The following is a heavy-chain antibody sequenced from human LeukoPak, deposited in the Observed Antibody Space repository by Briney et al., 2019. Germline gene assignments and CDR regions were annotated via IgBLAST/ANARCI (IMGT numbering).Heavy chain of an antibody. D-gene: IGHD6-19*01. CDR3: AKTTVGYSSGRYPGWPADC. J-gene: IGHJ4*02. CDR2: ICGSGGCT. V-gene: IGHV3-23*01. Sequence: GGSLRLSCEASGFTLNTYAIYWVRQAPGKGLEWVSGICGSGGCTYYADSVKGRFTISRDNSKNTVYLQMNSLTADDTAVYYCAKTTVGYSSGRYPGWPADCWGQGTLVTVSS. CDR1: GFTLNTYA.